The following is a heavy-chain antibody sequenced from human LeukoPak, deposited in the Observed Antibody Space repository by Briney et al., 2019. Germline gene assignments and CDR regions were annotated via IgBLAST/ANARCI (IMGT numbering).Heavy chain of an antibody. D-gene: IGHD6-19*01. J-gene: IGHJ4*02. CDR2: TYYRSKWYN. Sequence: SQTLSLTCAISGDSVSSNSAAWNWIRQSPSRGLKWLGRTYYRSKWYNDYAVSVKSRITINPDTSKNQFSLQLNSVTPEDTAVYYCARAVGVAGAVAGTDYFDYWGQGTLVTVSS. CDR1: GDSVSSNSAA. CDR3: ARAVGVAGAVAGTDYFDY. V-gene: IGHV6-1*01.